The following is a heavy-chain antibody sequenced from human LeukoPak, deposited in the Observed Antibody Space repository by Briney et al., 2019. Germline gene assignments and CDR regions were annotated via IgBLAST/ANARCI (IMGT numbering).Heavy chain of an antibody. CDR1: GYTFTGYY. V-gene: IGHV1-2*02. D-gene: IGHD3-10*01. CDR3: ARGGKFVGYYYGSGSYYIDY. CDR2: INPNRGGT. Sequence: ASVKVSCKASGYTFTGYYMHWVRQAPGQGLEWMGWINPNRGGTNYAQKFQGRVTMTRDTSISTAYMELSRLRSDDTAVYYCARGGKFVGYYYGSGSYYIDYWGQGTLVTVSS. J-gene: IGHJ4*02.